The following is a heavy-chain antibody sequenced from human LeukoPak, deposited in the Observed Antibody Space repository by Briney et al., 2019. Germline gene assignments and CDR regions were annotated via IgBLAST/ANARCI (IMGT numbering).Heavy chain of an antibody. J-gene: IGHJ4*02. Sequence: GGSLRLFCAACGFTFNRYRMYGVRQAPGKALEGVTNISYDGSNNNYAGSVNGRFTISRDNSKNTLYLQMNSLRAEDMAVYYSAKDSRVVLRFSGYLPPDYWGQQTLVTVSS. CDR2: ISYDGSNN. CDR1: GFTFNRYR. CDR3: AKDSRVVLRFSGYLPPDY. D-gene: IGHD3-3*01. V-gene: IGHV3-30*18.